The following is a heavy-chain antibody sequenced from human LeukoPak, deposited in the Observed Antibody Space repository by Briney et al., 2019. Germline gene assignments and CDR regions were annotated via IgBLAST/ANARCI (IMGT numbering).Heavy chain of an antibody. CDR1: GYTFASYG. CDR2: ISAYNGNT. CDR3: ARIFYGDYAFDY. Sequence: GASVKVSCKASGYTFASYGISWVRQAPGQGPEWMGWISAYNGNTNYAQKLQGRVTMTTDTSTSTAYMELRSLRTDDTAVYYCARIFYGDYAFDYWGQGTLVTVSS. J-gene: IGHJ4*02. V-gene: IGHV1-18*01. D-gene: IGHD4-17*01.